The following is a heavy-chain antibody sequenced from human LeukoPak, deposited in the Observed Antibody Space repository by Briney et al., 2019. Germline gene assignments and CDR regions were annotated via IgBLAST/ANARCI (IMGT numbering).Heavy chain of an antibody. Sequence: ASVKVSCKASGYTFTGYYMHWVRQAPGQGLEWMGWINPNSGGTNYAQKFQGRVTITRNTSISTAYMELSSLRSEDTAVYYCARGSSGWLYYYYYYMDVWGKGTTVTVSS. CDR2: INPNSGGT. CDR1: GYTFTGYY. V-gene: IGHV1-2*02. D-gene: IGHD6-19*01. J-gene: IGHJ6*03. CDR3: ARGSSGWLYYYYYYMDV.